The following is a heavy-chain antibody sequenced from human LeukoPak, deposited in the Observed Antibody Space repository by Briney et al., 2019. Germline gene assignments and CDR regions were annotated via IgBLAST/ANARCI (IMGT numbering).Heavy chain of an antibody. CDR3: AREPYYDFWSGCYDIDY. CDR2: ISSSSSYI. V-gene: IGHV3-21*01. CDR1: GFTFSSYS. Sequence: GGSLRLSCAASGFTFSSYSMNWVRQAPGKGLEWVSSISSSSSYIYYADSVKGRFTISRDNGKNSLYLQMNSLRAEDTAVYYCAREPYYDFWSGCYDIDYWGQGTLVTVSS. D-gene: IGHD3-3*01. J-gene: IGHJ4*02.